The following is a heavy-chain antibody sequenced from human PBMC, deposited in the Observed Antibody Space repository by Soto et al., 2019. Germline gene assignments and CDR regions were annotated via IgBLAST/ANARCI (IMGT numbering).Heavy chain of an antibody. J-gene: IGHJ4*02. D-gene: IGHD3-16*02. Sequence: PSETLSLTCTFSVDSLSTYYWSCIRHPAGERLEWIGRIHDTGRTNYNPSLKSRVTMSVDTSKNQFSLRVNSVTAADTAVYYCARESVSGTYRFESWGQGTLVTVSS. CDR2: IHDTGRT. CDR1: VDSLSTYY. CDR3: ARESVSGTYRFES. V-gene: IGHV4-4*07.